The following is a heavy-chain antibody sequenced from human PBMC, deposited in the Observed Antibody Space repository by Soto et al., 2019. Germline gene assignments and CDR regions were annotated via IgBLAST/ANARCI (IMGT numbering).Heavy chain of an antibody. V-gene: IGHV2-70*11. CDR3: ARTPVVSASIGSYYYYYMDV. CDR1: RFSLSTSGMC. J-gene: IGHJ6*03. CDR2: MDLDDDK. Sequence: GSGPTLVNPTQTLTLTCTFSRFSLSTSGMCVSWIRQPPGKALEGLARMDLDDDKYYSTSLKTRLTISKDTSKNQVVLTMTNTDPVDKAPSSRARTPVVSASIGSYYYYYMDVYGKESTVSVSS. D-gene: IGHD2-2*02.